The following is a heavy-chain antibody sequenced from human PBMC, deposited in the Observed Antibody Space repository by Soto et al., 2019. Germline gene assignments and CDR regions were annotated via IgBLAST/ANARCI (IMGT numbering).Heavy chain of an antibody. CDR3: ARDQEDLGEPYGMDV. J-gene: IGHJ6*02. Sequence: ASVKVSCKASGYTFTSYGISWVRQAPGQGLEWVGWISAYNGNTNYAQKLQGRVTMTTDTSTSTAYMELRSLRSDDTAVYYCARDQEDLGEPYGMDVWGQGTTVTVSS. D-gene: IGHD3-16*01. V-gene: IGHV1-18*01. CDR1: GYTFTSYG. CDR2: ISAYNGNT.